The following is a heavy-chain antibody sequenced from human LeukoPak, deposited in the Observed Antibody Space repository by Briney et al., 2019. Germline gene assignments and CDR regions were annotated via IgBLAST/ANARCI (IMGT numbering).Heavy chain of an antibody. J-gene: IGHJ4*02. Sequence: GGSLRLSCAASGFIFSNSAMNWVRQAPGKGLEWVSAISGSGGSTYYAGSVKGRFTISRDNSKNTLYLQMNSLRAEDTAVYYCAKGGGYDFWSGYRYFDYWGQGTLVTVSS. CDR2: ISGSGGST. D-gene: IGHD3-3*01. CDR1: GFIFSNSA. V-gene: IGHV3-23*01. CDR3: AKGGGYDFWSGYRYFDY.